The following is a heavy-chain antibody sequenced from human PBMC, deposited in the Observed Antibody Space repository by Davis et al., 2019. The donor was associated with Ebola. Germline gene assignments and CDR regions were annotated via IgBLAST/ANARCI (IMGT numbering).Heavy chain of an antibody. Sequence: ASVKVSCKTSGDTFGEFGYNWVRQAPGQGLEWMGLIAPSGDFTRFAPKFQGRITLTTDTSTNTVYMELTSLKSEDTAVYYCARALDRLLDFDYWGQGTLVTVSS. J-gene: IGHJ4*02. CDR2: IAPSGDFT. CDR3: ARALDRLLDFDY. CDR1: GDTFGEFG. V-gene: IGHV1-46*01. D-gene: IGHD3-3*01.